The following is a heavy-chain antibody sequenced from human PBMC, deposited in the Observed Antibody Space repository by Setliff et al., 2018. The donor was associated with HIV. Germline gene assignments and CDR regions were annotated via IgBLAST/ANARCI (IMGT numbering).Heavy chain of an antibody. CDR1: GYSFTNYW. J-gene: IGHJ4*02. CDR2: IYPGDSDT. V-gene: IGHV5-51*01. Sequence: GESLKISCQASGYSFTNYWIGWVRQMPGKGLEWMGVIYPGDSDTRYSLSFQGQVTISADRSITTAYLKWSSLKVSDTAMYYCIRRRRAPGTGDLESYWGQGTLVTVSS. CDR3: IRRRRAPGTGDLESY. D-gene: IGHD7-27*01.